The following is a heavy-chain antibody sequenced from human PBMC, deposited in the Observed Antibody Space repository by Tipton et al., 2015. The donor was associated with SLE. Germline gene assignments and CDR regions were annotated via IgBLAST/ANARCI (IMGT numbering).Heavy chain of an antibody. CDR1: GASISSDGYY. V-gene: IGHV4-31*03. CDR2: IYYSGST. D-gene: IGHD2-21*02. J-gene: IGHJ4*02. Sequence: TLSLTCTVSGASISSDGYYWSWIRQHPGKGLEWIGYIYYSGSTYYNPSLNSRLTISVDTSKNQFSLKLSSVTAADTAVYYCAGRGDLVVVTSYFDYWGQGTLVTVSS. CDR3: AGRGDLVVVTSYFDY.